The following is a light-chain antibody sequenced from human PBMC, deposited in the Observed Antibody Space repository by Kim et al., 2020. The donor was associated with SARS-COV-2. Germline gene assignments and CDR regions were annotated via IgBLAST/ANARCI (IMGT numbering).Light chain of an antibody. CDR3: HQFDDMPLT. CDR1: QDIHNY. V-gene: IGKV1-33*01. Sequence: DIQLTQSPSSLSASVGDRVTITCQANQDIHNYLNWYQQTPGRAPKLLIYDASKLKTGVPSRFSGGGSGTDFTFTISSLQPEDVATYYCHQFDDMPLTFGGGTKVDIQ. CDR2: DAS. J-gene: IGKJ4*01.